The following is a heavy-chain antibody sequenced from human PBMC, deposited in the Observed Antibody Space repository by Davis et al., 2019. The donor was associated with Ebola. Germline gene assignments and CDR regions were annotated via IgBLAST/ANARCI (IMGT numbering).Heavy chain of an antibody. CDR2: ISFSGST. V-gene: IGHV4-39*01. CDR1: GASISSSSYY. CDR3: AGYSSLSSDLDYYYGIYV. D-gene: IGHD6-6*01. J-gene: IGHJ6*02. Sequence: GSLRPSCPPLGASISSSSYYWGWIRQTPGTGLDWIASISFSGSTYYNPSLKSRVTISVDTSKNQFSLKLGSVTAADTAVYYCAGYSSLSSDLDYYYGIYVSGQGTTVTVSS.